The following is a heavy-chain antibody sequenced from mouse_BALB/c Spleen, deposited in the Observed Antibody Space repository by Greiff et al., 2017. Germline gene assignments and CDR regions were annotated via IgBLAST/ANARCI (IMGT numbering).Heavy chain of an antibody. D-gene: IGHD1-1*01. V-gene: IGHV1-5*01. CDR3: TNHYYGSSYVFDY. J-gene: IGHJ2*01. CDR1: GYSLPSYW. CDR2: IDPGNGDT. Sequence: EVQLQQSGTVLARPGASVKMSCKASGYSLPSYWMNWVKQRPGQGLEWIGAIDPGNGDTSYNQKFKGKAKLTAVTSASTAYMELSSLTNEDSAVYYCTNHYYGSSYVFDYWGQGTTLTVSS.